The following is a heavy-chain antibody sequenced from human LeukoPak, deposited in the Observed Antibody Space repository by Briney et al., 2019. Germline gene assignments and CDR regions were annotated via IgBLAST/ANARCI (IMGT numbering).Heavy chain of an antibody. CDR3: VRVRRVQGPAYDI. J-gene: IGHJ3*02. V-gene: IGHV3-74*01. CDR2: INSAVSST. CDR1: GFSFSSYW. Sequence: GGSLRLSCVASGFSFSSYWMHWVRHAPGTGLVWASRINSAVSSTNYADSVKGRVTISRDNAKKTLFLQINSLRHEDTAVYYCVRVRRVQGPAYDIWGRGTMVTVSS.